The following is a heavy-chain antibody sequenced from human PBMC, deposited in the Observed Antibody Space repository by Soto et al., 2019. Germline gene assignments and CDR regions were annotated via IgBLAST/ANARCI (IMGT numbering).Heavy chain of an antibody. V-gene: IGHV4-59*01. CDR3: ARFSHCSGGSCYSSFDY. D-gene: IGHD2-15*01. J-gene: IGHJ4*02. CDR1: GGSISSYD. Sequence: PSGTLSLTCTVSGGSISSYDRSWIRQPPGKGLEWIGYIYYSGSKNYNPSLKSRVTISVDTSKNQFFLKLSSVTDADTAVYYCARFSHCSGGSCYSSFDYWGQGTLVTVSS. CDR2: IYYSGSK.